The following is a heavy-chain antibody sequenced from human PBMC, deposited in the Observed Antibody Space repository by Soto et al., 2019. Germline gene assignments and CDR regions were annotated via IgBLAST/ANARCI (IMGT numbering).Heavy chain of an antibody. CDR1: GFTFSSYN. CDR2: ISRSGDRT. J-gene: IGHJ4*02. D-gene: IGHD2-21*01. Sequence: EVQLVESGEGLVQPGGSLRLSCAASGFTFSSYNIHWIRQAPGKGLEFVSAISRSGDRTYYADSVKGRFTITRDNSKNTVWLQMGSLRAEDTAVYYCARARCGRGQCYYFDYWGQGALVTVSS. CDR3: ARARCGRGQCYYFDY. V-gene: IGHV3-64*02.